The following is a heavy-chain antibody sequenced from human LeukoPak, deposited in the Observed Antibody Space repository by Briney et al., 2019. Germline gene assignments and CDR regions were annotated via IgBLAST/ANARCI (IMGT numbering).Heavy chain of an antibody. CDR1: GFTFSTSW. CDR3: ARHDFASPFDY. D-gene: IGHD2-21*02. J-gene: IGHJ4*02. V-gene: IGHV3-7*01. Sequence: QPGGSLRLSCAPSGFTFSTSWMSWVRQAPGKGLEWVANIKQDGSERYYVGSVKGRFTISRDNAKNSLYLQMNSLRAEDTAVYYRARHDFASPFDYWGQGILVTASS. CDR2: IKQDGSER.